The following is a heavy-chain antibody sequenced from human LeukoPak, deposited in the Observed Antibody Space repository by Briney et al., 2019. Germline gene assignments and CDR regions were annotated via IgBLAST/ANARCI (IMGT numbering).Heavy chain of an antibody. D-gene: IGHD1-26*01. CDR1: GDSITSGDYY. V-gene: IGHV4-31*03. Sequence: KTSETLSLTCTVSGDSITSGDYYWSWIRQSPGKGLEWIGHITYRGSTYYNLSLKGRVSISLDTSKNQFSLKLTSVAAADTALYYCARDWGIVGASTYWYFDLWGRGTLVTVSS. CDR2: ITYRGST. CDR3: ARDWGIVGASTYWYFDL. J-gene: IGHJ2*01.